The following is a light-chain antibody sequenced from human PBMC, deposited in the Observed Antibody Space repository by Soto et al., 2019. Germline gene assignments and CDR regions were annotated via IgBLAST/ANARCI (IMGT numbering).Light chain of an antibody. Sequence: DIVLTQSPGTLSLSPGERATLSCRASQSVSSSSLAWYQQKPGQAPRLLIYGASSRATGIPDRFSGSGSGTYFTLTISRLESEEFAVYYCQQYGSSPPMYTFGQGTKLEIK. CDR2: GAS. CDR3: QQYGSSPPMYT. J-gene: IGKJ2*01. V-gene: IGKV3-20*01. CDR1: QSVSSSS.